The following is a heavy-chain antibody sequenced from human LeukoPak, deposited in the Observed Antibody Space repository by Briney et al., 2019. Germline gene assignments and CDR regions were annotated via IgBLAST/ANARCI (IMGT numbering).Heavy chain of an antibody. V-gene: IGHV4-39*01. J-gene: IGHJ4*02. D-gene: IGHD2-15*01. Sequence: SETLSLTCTVSGGSISSSSNYWGWIRQPPGKGLEWIGSIYYSGSTYYTPSLKSRVTISVDTSKNQFSLKLSSVTAADTAVYYCARRLRYCSGGSCFYFDYWGQGTLVTVSS. CDR3: ARRLRYCSGGSCFYFDY. CDR2: IYYSGST. CDR1: GGSISSSSNY.